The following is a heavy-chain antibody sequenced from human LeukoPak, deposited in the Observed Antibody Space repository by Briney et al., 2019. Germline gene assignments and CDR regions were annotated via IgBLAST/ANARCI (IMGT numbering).Heavy chain of an antibody. D-gene: IGHD3-22*01. CDR3: ARNQAGGYYYLLLAFDI. CDR1: GGTFSIHA. J-gene: IGHJ3*02. V-gene: IGHV1-69*10. Sequence: ASGKVSFKASGGTFSIHAMSWVRQAPGQGLELMGGIIPILDITNYAQKFQGRVTITADKSTGTAYMELSRLRSDDTAVYYCARNQAGGYYYLLLAFDIWGQGTMVTVSS. CDR2: IIPILDIT.